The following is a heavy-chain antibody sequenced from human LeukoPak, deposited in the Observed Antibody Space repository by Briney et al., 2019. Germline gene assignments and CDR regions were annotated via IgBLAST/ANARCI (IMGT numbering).Heavy chain of an antibody. V-gene: IGHV3-11*01. CDR1: GFTFSDYY. CDR3: ARTAWVAGTPRHWFDP. D-gene: IGHD6-19*01. J-gene: IGHJ5*02. Sequence: PGGSLRLSCAASGFTFSDYYMSWIRQAPGTGLERVSYISSSGSSIYYADSVKGRFTISRDNAKNSLYLQMNSLRAEDTAVYDCARTAWVAGTPRHWFDPWGQGTLVTVSS. CDR2: ISSSGSSI.